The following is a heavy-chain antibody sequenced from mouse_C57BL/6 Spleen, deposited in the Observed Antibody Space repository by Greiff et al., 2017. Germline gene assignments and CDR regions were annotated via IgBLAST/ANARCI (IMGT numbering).Heavy chain of an antibody. D-gene: IGHD2-3*01. Sequence: EVKLQESGPGLVKPSQSLSLTCSVTGYSITSGYYWNWIRQFPGNKLEWMGYISYDGSNNYNPSLKNRISITRDTSKNQFFLKLNSVTTEDSATYYCASLSGYYTYWGQGTTLTVSS. CDR2: ISYDGSN. J-gene: IGHJ2*01. V-gene: IGHV3-6*01. CDR3: ASLSGYYTY. CDR1: GYSITSGYY.